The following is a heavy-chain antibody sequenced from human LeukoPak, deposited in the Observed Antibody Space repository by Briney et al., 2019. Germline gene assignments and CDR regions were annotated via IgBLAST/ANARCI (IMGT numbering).Heavy chain of an antibody. Sequence: GGSLRLSCAASGFTFSSYSMNWVRQAPGKGLEWVSSISSSSSYIYYADSVKGRFTISRDNSKNTLYLQMNSLRAEDTAVYYCARAQSLLLWFGENSYYGMDVWGQGTTVTVSS. CDR2: ISSSSSYI. J-gene: IGHJ6*02. CDR3: ARAQSLLLWFGENSYYGMDV. V-gene: IGHV3-21*04. D-gene: IGHD3-10*01. CDR1: GFTFSSYS.